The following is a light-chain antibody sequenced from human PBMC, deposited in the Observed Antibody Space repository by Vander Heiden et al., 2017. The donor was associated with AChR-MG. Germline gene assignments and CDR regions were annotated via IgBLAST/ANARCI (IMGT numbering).Light chain of an antibody. CDR2: SAN. V-gene: IGLV1-44*01. Sequence: QSVLTQPPSTSGTPGPRVTISCSGSRSNIGRNSVDWYQQLPGTAPKLLIHSANQRPSGVPDRFSGSRSGTSASLAISGLQSEDEGHYYCAAWDDSLNGPVFGGGTKLTVL. J-gene: IGLJ3*02. CDR3: AAWDDSLNGPV. CDR1: RSNIGRNS.